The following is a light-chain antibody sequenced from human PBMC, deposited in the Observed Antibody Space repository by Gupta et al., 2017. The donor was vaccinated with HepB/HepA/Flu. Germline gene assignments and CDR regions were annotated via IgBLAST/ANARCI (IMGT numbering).Light chain of an antibody. CDR3: GTWAVSISVVV. CDR1: SSNIGSKY. CDR2: DIR. Sequence: QSMLTQPPSVSAPPAQRVSISCSGGSSNIGSKYVSWYQQLPGKAPKLIIYDIRERPSGITDRFSGSKSGNSATLAIAGLQTEDEADYYCGTWAVSISVVVFGGGTKLTVL. V-gene: IGLV1-51*01. J-gene: IGLJ3*02.